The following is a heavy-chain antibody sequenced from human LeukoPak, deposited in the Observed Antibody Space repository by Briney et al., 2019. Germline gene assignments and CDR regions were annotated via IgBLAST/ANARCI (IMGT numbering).Heavy chain of an antibody. D-gene: IGHD3-9*01. CDR1: GYTFTSYG. CDR3: ARAYYDILTGYPHFDY. CDR2: ISTYNDNT. Sequence: ASVKVSCKASGYTFTSYGISWVRQAPGQGLEWMGWISTYNDNTVYAQKFQGRVTTTTDTSTSTAYMELRSLRSDDTAVYYCARAYYDILTGYPHFDYWGQGTLVTVSS. V-gene: IGHV1-18*01. J-gene: IGHJ4*02.